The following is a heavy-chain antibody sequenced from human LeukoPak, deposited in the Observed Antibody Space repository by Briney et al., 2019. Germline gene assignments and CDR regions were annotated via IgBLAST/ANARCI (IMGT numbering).Heavy chain of an antibody. CDR3: ARNLGGSSWVFDY. CDR1: GGSISSGDYY. D-gene: IGHD6-13*01. Sequence: PSETLSLTCTVSGGSISSGDYYWSWIRQPPGKGLEWIGYIYYSGSTYYNPSLKSRVTISVDTSKNQFSLKLSSVTAADTAVYYCARNLGGSSWVFDYWGQGTLVTVSS. V-gene: IGHV4-30-4*02. J-gene: IGHJ4*02. CDR2: IYYSGST.